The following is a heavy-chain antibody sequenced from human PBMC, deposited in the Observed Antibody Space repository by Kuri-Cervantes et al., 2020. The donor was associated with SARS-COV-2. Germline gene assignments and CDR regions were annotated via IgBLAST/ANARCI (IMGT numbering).Heavy chain of an antibody. CDR3: ARGYCSSTSCPTDY. CDR2: IKQDGSEK. Sequence: GGSLRLSCAASGFTFSSYWMSWVRQAPGKGLEWVANIKQDGSEKYYVDSVKGRFTISRDNAKNSLYLQMNSLRAEDTAVYYCARGYCSSTSCPTDYWGQGTLVTVSS. V-gene: IGHV3-7*01. J-gene: IGHJ4*02. CDR1: GFTFSSYW. D-gene: IGHD2-2*01.